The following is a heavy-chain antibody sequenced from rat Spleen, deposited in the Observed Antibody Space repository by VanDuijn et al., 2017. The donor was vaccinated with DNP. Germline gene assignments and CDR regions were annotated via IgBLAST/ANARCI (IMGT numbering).Heavy chain of an antibody. CDR1: GFNFNGYW. CDR3: STADYSSY. Sequence: EVKLVESGGGLVQPGRSLKLSCAASGFNFNGYWMAWVRQAPKKGLEWVATIIYDSSDSYYGDSVKGRFTVSRDNARNTLYLQMDSLRSEDTATYYCSTADYSSYWGQGTLVTVSS. V-gene: IGHV5S10*01. CDR2: IIYDSSDS. D-gene: IGHD1-2*01. J-gene: IGHJ3*01.